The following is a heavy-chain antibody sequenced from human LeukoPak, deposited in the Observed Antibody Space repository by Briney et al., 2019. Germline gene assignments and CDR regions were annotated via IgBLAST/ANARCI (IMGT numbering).Heavy chain of an antibody. D-gene: IGHD1-26*01. CDR1: GFPLSDAW. Sequence: GGSLRLSCAVSGFPLSDAWMNWVRQAPGKGLEWVANIKQDGSEKYYVDSVKGRFTISRDNAKNSLYLQMNSLRAEDTAVYYCARDRYSGSPTTIFDYWGQGTLVTVSS. J-gene: IGHJ4*02. CDR2: IKQDGSEK. V-gene: IGHV3-7*03. CDR3: ARDRYSGSPTTIFDY.